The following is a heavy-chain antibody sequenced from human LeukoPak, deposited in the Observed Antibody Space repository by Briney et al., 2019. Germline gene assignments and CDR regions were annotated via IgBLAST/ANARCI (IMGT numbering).Heavy chain of an antibody. D-gene: IGHD6-6*01. CDR1: GYSISSGYY. Sequence: SETLSLTCAVSGYSISSGYYWGWIRQPPGKGLEWIGSIYHSGSTYYNPSLKSRVTISVDTSKNQFSLKLSSVAAADTAVYYCARQEGYSSSSVTFNWFDPWGQGTLVTVSS. J-gene: IGHJ5*02. CDR2: IYHSGST. CDR3: ARQEGYSSSSVTFNWFDP. V-gene: IGHV4-38-2*01.